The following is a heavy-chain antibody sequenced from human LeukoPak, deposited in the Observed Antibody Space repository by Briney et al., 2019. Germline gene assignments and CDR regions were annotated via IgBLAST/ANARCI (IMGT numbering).Heavy chain of an antibody. CDR2: ITSSSSSI. V-gene: IGHV3-21*01. CDR1: GFTFSKTN. J-gene: IGHJ6*03. CDR3: AKEACSETYCIYYFMDV. D-gene: IGHD3-10*02. Sequence: PGGSLRLSCEGSGFTFSKTNMNWVRQAPGKGLEWVSSITSSSSSIYYADSVKGRFTISRDNAKNSLYLQLNGLRAEDTAVYYCAKEACSETYCIYYFMDVWGKGTMVTVSS.